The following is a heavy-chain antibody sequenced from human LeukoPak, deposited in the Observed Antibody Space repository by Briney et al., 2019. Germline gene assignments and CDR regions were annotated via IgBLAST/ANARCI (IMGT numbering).Heavy chain of an antibody. CDR2: IYSGGST. D-gene: IGHD1-26*01. V-gene: IGHV3-66*01. CDR1: GFTVSSNY. Sequence: GGSLRLSCAASGFTVSSNYMSWVRQAPGKGLEWVSFIYSGGSTRYPDSAKGRFTISRDISKNTVSLQMSSLRAEDTAVYYCVGIQSGRYNQYSFDYWGQGTLVTVSS. CDR3: VGIQSGRYNQYSFDY. J-gene: IGHJ4*02.